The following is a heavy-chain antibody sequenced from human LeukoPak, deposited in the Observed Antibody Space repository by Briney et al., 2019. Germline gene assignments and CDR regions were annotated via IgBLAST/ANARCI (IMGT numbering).Heavy chain of an antibody. CDR2: INPNSGGT. CDR1: GYTFTGYY. CDR3: ARGRYGLGRYFDY. D-gene: IGHD5-18*01. Sequence: ASVKVSCKASGYTFTGYYMHWVRQAPGQGLEWMGWINPNSGGTNYAQKFQGRVTMTRDTSISTAYMELSRLRSDDTAVYYYARGRYGLGRYFDYWGQGTLVTVSS. V-gene: IGHV1-2*02. J-gene: IGHJ4*02.